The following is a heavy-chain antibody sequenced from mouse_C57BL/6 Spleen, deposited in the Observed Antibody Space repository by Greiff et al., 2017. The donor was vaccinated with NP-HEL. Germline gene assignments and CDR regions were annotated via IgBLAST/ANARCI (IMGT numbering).Heavy chain of an antibody. V-gene: IGHV1-52*01. D-gene: IGHD1-1*01. CDR2: IDPSDSET. J-gene: IGHJ2*01. CDR1: GYTFTSYW. CDR3: ARRGALLLRENYFDY. Sequence: QVQLQQPGAELVRPGSSVRLSCKASGYTFTSYWMHWVKQRPIQGLEWIGNIDPSDSETHYNQKFKDKATLTVDKSSSTAYMQLSSLTSEDSAVYYCARRGALLLRENYFDYWGQGTTLTVSS.